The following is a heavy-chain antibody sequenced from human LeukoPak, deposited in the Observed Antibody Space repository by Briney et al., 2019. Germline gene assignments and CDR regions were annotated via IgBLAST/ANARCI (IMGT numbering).Heavy chain of an antibody. CDR3: AKEKDTNYYDSRIFDY. Sequence: PGGSLRLSCAASGFTVSSNYMSWVRQAPGKGLEWVSGISWNSGNIGYADSVKGRFTISRDNAKNSLYLQMNSLRAEDTALYYCAKEKDTNYYDSRIFDYWGQGTLVTVSS. D-gene: IGHD3-22*01. CDR1: GFTVSSNY. V-gene: IGHV3-9*01. CDR2: ISWNSGNI. J-gene: IGHJ4*02.